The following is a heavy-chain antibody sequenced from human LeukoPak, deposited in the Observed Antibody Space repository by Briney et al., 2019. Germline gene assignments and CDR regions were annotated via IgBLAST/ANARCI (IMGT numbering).Heavy chain of an antibody. CDR2: IYYSGST. V-gene: IGHV4-59*01. Sequence: SETLSLTCTVSGGSISNSYWTWIRQPPGKGLQWIGYIYYSGSTNYNPSLKSRVTISVDTSKNQFSLKLSSVTAADTAVYYCARDTAAARYNWFDPWGQGTLVTVSS. J-gene: IGHJ5*02. D-gene: IGHD6-13*01. CDR3: ARDTAAARYNWFDP. CDR1: GGSISNSY.